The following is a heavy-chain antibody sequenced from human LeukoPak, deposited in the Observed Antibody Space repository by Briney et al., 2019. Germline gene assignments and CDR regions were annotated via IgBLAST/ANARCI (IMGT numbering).Heavy chain of an antibody. CDR3: ARLASTYYDFWSGYQDYYYYMDV. CDR2: IYYSGST. Sequence: SETLSLTCTVSGGSISSSSYYWGWIRQPPGKGLEWIGSIYYSGSTYYNPSLKSRVTISVDTSKNQFSLKLSSVTAADTAVYYCARLASTYYDFWSGYQDYYYYMDVWGKGTTVTVSS. J-gene: IGHJ6*03. D-gene: IGHD3-3*01. CDR1: GGSISSSSYY. V-gene: IGHV4-39*07.